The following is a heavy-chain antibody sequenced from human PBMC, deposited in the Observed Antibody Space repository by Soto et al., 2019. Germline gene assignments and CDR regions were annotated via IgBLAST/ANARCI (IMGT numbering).Heavy chain of an antibody. V-gene: IGHV1-2*02. D-gene: IGHD3-22*01. CDR3: ARDQYYYDSSGYLGGDY. CDR2: INPNSGTT. CDR1: GYTFTVYY. Sequence: QVQLVQSGAELKKPGASVKVSCMTSGYTFTVYYMHWVRQAPGQGLEWMGRINPNSGTTNYAQKFQGRVTMTRDTSISTAYMKLSRLRSDDTAVYYCARDQYYYDSSGYLGGDYWGQGTLVTVSS. J-gene: IGHJ4*02.